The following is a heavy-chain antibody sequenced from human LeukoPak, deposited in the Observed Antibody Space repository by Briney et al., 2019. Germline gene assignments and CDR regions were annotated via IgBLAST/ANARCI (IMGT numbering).Heavy chain of an antibody. CDR2: ISGSGGST. CDR3: ARQGITMIVVVITNSYYFDY. CDR1: GFTFSSYA. V-gene: IGHV3-23*01. Sequence: GGSLRLSCAASGFTFSSYAMSWVRQAPGKGLEWVSAISGSGGSTYYADSVKGRFTISRDNSKNTLYLQMNSLRAEDTAVYYCARQGITMIVVVITNSYYFDYWGQGTLVTVSS. D-gene: IGHD3-22*01. J-gene: IGHJ4*02.